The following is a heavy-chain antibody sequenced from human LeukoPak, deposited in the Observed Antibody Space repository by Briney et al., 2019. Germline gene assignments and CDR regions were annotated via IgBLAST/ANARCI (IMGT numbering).Heavy chain of an antibody. J-gene: IGHJ6*03. D-gene: IGHD3-9*01. CDR2: INHSGST. V-gene: IGHV4-34*01. CDR3: ARGKAKIFSGYYFTRPSSYYYMDV. Sequence: SETLSLTCAAYGGSFIGYYWSWIRQPPGKGLEWIGEINHSGSTNYNPSLKSRVTISVDTSKNQFSLKLSSVTAADTAVYYCARGKAKIFSGYYFTRPSSYYYMDVWGKGTTVTVSS. CDR1: GGSFIGYY.